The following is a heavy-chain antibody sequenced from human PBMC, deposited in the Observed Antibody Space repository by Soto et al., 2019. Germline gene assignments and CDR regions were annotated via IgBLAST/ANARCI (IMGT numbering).Heavy chain of an antibody. J-gene: IGHJ6*02. V-gene: IGHV3-74*01. CDR2: INSDGSST. Sequence: GGSLRLSXAASGFTFSSYWMHWVRQAPGKGLVWVSRINSDGSSTSYADSVKGRFTISRDNAKNTLYLQMNSLRAEDTAVYYRARDRVVVIPYYYGMDVWGQGTTVTVSS. CDR1: GFTFSSYW. CDR3: ARDRVVVIPYYYGMDV. D-gene: IGHD3-22*01.